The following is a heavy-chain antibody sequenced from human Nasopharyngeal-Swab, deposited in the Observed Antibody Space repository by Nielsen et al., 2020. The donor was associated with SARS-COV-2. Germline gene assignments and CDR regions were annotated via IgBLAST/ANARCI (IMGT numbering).Heavy chain of an antibody. D-gene: IGHD6-13*01. Sequence: GESLKISCAGSGFTFSSYLMSWVRQAPGKGLEWVANIKPDGSETYYVDSVKGRFTVARDNAKNALFLQMDSLRDEDTAVYYCARDASSSWYRLGNWYFDLWGRGTLVTVSS. CDR3: ARDASSSWYRLGNWYFDL. CDR1: GFTFSSYL. V-gene: IGHV3-7*01. J-gene: IGHJ2*01. CDR2: IKPDGSET.